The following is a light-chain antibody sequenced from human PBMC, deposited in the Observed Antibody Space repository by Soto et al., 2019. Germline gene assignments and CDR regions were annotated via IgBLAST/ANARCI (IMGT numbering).Light chain of an antibody. V-gene: IGLV2-11*01. J-gene: IGLJ2*01. Sequence: QSVLTQPRSVSGSPGQSVTISCTGTSSDVGGYNYVSWYQQHPGKDPKLMIYDVTKRPSGVPDRFSGSKSGNTASLTISGLQAEDEADYFCCSYAGSSTFVVFGGGTKLTVL. CDR2: DVT. CDR3: CSYAGSSTFVV. CDR1: SSDVGGYNY.